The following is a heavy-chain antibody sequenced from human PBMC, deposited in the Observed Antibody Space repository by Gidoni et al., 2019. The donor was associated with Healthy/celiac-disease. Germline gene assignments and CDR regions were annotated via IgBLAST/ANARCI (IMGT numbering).Heavy chain of an antibody. CDR3: ARDRRGSDIGPNRLLAFGMDV. CDR1: GGSVSSGSSY. D-gene: IGHD2-15*01. CDR2: IYYSGST. J-gene: IGHJ6*02. V-gene: IGHV4-61*01. Sequence: QVQLQESGPGLVKPSETLSLTCTVSGGSVSSGSSYWSWIRQPPGKGLEWIGYIYYSGSTNYNPSLKSRVTISVDSSKNQFSLKLSSVTAADTAVYYCARDRRGSDIGPNRLLAFGMDVWGQGTTVTVSS.